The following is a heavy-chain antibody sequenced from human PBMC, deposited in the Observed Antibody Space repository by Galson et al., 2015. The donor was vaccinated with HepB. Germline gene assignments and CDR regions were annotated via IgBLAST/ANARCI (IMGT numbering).Heavy chain of an antibody. V-gene: IGHV3-30-3*01. J-gene: IGHJ4*02. CDR1: GFTFSTYA. CDR3: AIGIEMVTIADY. CDR2: ISFDGSNK. Sequence: SLRLSCADSGFTFSTYAMHWVRQAPGKGLEWVALISFDGSNKYYADSVKGRFTVSRDNSKNTLSLQMNRLRAEDTAVYYCAIGIEMVTIADYWGLGTLVTVSS. D-gene: IGHD5-24*01.